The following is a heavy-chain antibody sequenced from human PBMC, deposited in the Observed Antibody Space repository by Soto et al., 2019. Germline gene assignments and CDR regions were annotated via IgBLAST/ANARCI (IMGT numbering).Heavy chain of an antibody. CDR1: GGSISDYY. Sequence: QVQLQESGPGLVKPSETLSLTCTVSGGSISDYYWSWFRQAPGKGLDWIGYVYYSGSTNYNPSLXGXXTMSVATSKHQFSLKLSSVTAADTAVYYCARQAIDWGQGTLVTVSS. J-gene: IGHJ4*02. CDR3: ARQAID. CDR2: VYYSGST. V-gene: IGHV4-59*08.